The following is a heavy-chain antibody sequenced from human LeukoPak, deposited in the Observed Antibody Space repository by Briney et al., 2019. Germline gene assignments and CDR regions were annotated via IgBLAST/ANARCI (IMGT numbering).Heavy chain of an antibody. CDR1: GFTFSSYA. CDR2: ISYDGSNK. J-gene: IGHJ3*02. D-gene: IGHD3-16*01. CDR3: AKEVRGGYPHAFDI. V-gene: IGHV3-30*04. Sequence: HSGGSLRLSCAASGFTFSSYAMHWVRQAPGKGLEWVAVISYDGSNKYYADSVKGRFTISRDNSKNTLYLQMNSLRAEDTAVYYCAKEVRGGYPHAFDIWGQGTMVTVSS.